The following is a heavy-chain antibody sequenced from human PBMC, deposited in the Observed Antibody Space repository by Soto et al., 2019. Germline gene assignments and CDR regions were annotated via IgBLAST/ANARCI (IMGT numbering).Heavy chain of an antibody. J-gene: IGHJ6*03. Sequence: EVQLVESGGGLVQPGGPLRLSCVASGFTFSNYWMYWVRQAPGEGLVWVSRINNDGSVSSYADSVKGRLTISRDNVKNTLYLQMDSLRAEDTAVYYCARGDCVGGTCYSLAGSFYYYMDVWGKGTTVTVFS. V-gene: IGHV3-74*01. CDR2: INNDGSVS. D-gene: IGHD2-15*01. CDR3: ARGDCVGGTCYSLAGSFYYYMDV. CDR1: GFTFSNYW.